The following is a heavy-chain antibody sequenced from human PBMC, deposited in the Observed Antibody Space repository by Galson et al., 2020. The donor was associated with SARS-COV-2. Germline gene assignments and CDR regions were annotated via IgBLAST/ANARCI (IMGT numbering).Heavy chain of an antibody. CDR2: PRGYSGNT. CDR3: ARPSDYGNCNAFDV. D-gene: IGHD3-10*01. CDR1: GYTLSDYG. Sequence: KISCKASGYTLSDYGINWVRQARGQGLEWMGRPRGYSGNTNYARRFQGRVTMTTDTSTNTGSLELRSLRSDDTALYYCARPSDYGNCNAFDVRGQGAMVTGSS. J-gene: IGHJ3*01. V-gene: IGHV1-18*01.